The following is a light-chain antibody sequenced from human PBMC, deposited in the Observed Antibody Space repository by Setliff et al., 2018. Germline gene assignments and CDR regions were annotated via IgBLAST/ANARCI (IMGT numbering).Light chain of an antibody. CDR1: NSDVGGHNY. J-gene: IGLJ2*01. V-gene: IGLV2-14*01. Sequence: QSVLPQPASVSGSPGQSISISCTGSNSDVGGHNYVSWYQQHPGKAPKLLISDVSHRPSGVSIRFSGSKSGNTASLTISGLQAEDEADYYCSSYASTSTGTWIFGGGTK. CDR2: DVS. CDR3: SSYASTSTGTWI.